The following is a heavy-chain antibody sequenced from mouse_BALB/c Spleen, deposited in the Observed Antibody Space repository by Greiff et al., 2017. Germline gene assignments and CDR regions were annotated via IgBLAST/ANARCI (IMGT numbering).Heavy chain of an antibody. J-gene: IGHJ2*01. CDR3: ARNYYGSSCYFDY. Sequence: QVQLQQSGPELVKPGASVKISCKASGYAFSSSWMNWVKQRPGQGLEWIGRIYPGDGDTNYNGKFKGKATLTADKSSSTAYMQLSSLTSVDSAVYFCARNYYGSSCYFDYWGQGTTLTVSS. V-gene: IGHV1-82*01. CDR1: GYAFSSSW. D-gene: IGHD1-1*01. CDR2: IYPGDGDT.